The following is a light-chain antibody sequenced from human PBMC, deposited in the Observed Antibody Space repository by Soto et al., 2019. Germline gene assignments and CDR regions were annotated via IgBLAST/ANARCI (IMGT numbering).Light chain of an antibody. CDR3: SSYTSSSTLVL. J-gene: IGLJ2*01. Sequence: QSVLTQPASVSGSPGQSITISCTGTSSDVGGYNYVSWYQQHPGKAPKVMIYDVSNRPSGVSNRFSGSKSGNTASLTISGLQAEGEADYYCSSYTSSSTLVLFGGGTKLTVL. V-gene: IGLV2-14*01. CDR1: SSDVGGYNY. CDR2: DVS.